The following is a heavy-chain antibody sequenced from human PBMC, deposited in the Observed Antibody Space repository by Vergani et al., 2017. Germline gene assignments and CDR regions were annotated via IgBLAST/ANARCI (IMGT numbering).Heavy chain of an antibody. J-gene: IGHJ6*02. CDR1: GFTFDDYG. D-gene: IGHD3-10*01. Sequence: EVQLVESGGGVVRPGGSLRLSCAASGFTFDDYGMSWVRQAPGKGLEWVSGINWNGGSTGYADSVKGRFTISRDNAKNSLYLQMNSLRAEDTALYHCAIAFYGSGSYYMGYYYYGMDVWGQGTTVTVSS. CDR3: AIAFYGSGSYYMGYYYYGMDV. V-gene: IGHV3-20*01. CDR2: INWNGGST.